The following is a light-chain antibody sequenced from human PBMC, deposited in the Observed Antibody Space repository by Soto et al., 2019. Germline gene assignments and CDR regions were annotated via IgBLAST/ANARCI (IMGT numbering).Light chain of an antibody. Sequence: IVMTQSPATLSVSPGERATLSCRASQSVSSNLAWYQQKPGQAPRLLIYGASTRATGIPARFSGSGSGTEFTLAISSLKYEDFPVYYCHQYNNWPRTFGQGPRWIS. CDR3: HQYNNWPRT. J-gene: IGKJ1*01. CDR2: GAS. CDR1: QSVSSN. V-gene: IGKV3-15*01.